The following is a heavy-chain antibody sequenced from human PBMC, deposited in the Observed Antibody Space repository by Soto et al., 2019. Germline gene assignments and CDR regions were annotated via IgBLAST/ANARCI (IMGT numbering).Heavy chain of an antibody. D-gene: IGHD1-26*01. V-gene: IGHV3-23*01. CDR1: GFTFSSYA. CDR3: AKRGSGRQFDY. Sequence: EVQLLESGGGLVQPGGSLRLSCAASGFTFSSYAMSWVRQAPGKGLEWVSVISGNGGSTYYADSVKGRFTISRDNSKNRLYVHMNSLRAEDTAVYPCAKRGSGRQFDYWGQGTLVTVSS. CDR2: ISGNGGST. J-gene: IGHJ4*02.